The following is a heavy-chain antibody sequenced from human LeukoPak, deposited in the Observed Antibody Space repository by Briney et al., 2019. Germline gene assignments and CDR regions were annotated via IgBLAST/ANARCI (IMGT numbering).Heavy chain of an antibody. J-gene: IGHJ2*01. CDR3: ARGRVVWFGAGWYYDL. CDR2: VSPTSGKT. V-gene: IGHV1-8*01. CDR1: GYTFTNYD. Sequence: ASVKVSFKSSGYTFTNYDFNWVRQAPGQGGGWMGWVSPTSGKTEYAQKFQGRVTMTRNASISTVYMELNSLRSEDTAVYYCARGRVVWFGAGWYYDLWGRGTLVTVSS. D-gene: IGHD3-10*01.